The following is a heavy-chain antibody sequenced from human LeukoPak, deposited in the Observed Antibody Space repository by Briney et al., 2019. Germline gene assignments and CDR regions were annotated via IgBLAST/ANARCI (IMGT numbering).Heavy chain of an antibody. CDR2: TRYDGSNK. D-gene: IGHD4-17*01. V-gene: IGHV3-30*02. J-gene: IGHJ4*02. CDR1: GFTFSNYG. CDR3: EKDRFHMITVTSCFNY. Sequence: GGSLRLSCAASGFTFSNYGLHWVRQAPGKGLEWAAFTRYDGSNKRYAESVKGRFTISRDNSKNTLYLQMNSLRAEDTAVYYCEKDRFHMITVTSCFNYWGQGTLVTVSS.